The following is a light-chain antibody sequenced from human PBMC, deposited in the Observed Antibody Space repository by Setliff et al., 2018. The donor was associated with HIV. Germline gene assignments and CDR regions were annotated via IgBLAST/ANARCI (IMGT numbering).Light chain of an antibody. CDR2: DVI. CDR3: CSYATISTYV. J-gene: IGLJ1*01. Sequence: SVLAQPRSVSGSPGQSVTISCTGTSSDVGAYDSVSWYQQHPGKAPKLIIYDVIKRPSGVPVRFSGSNSGNTASLTISGLQAEDDADYYCCSYATISTYVFGTGTKVTVL. V-gene: IGLV2-11*01. CDR1: SSDVGAYDS.